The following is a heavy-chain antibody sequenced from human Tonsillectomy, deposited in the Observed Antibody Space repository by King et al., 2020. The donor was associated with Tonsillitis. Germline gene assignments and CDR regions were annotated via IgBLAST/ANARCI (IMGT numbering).Heavy chain of an antibody. CDR2: IRYDGSNK. J-gene: IGHJ4*02. V-gene: IGHV3-30*02. CDR3: ANGDGVGYCSSTSCYGY. Sequence: VQLVESGGGVVQPGGSLRLSCAASGFTFSSYGMHWVRQAPGKGLEWVAFIRYDGSNKYYADSVKGRFTISRDNSKNTLYLQMNSLRAEDTAVYYCANGDGVGYCSSTSCYGYWGQGTLVTVSS. D-gene: IGHD2-2*01. CDR1: GFTFSSYG.